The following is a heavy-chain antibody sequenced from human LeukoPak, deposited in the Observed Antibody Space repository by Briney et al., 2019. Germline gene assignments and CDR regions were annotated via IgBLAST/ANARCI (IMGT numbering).Heavy chain of an antibody. CDR3: AKQWVDC. CDR2: ISESGDKT. V-gene: IGHV3-23*01. J-gene: IGHJ4*02. CDR1: GFPFSNYA. Sequence: PGGSLRLSCAASGFPFSNYAMNWVRQAPGKGLEWVSSISESGDKTDYADSVRGRFTISRDNSQNTLYLKMNSLRVEDTALYYCAKQWVDCWGQGTLVTVSS. D-gene: IGHD1-26*01.